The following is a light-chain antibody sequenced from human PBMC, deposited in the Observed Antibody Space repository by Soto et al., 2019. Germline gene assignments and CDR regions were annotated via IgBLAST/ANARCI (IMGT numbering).Light chain of an antibody. J-gene: IGKJ1*01. CDR1: QGIGNY. CDR3: QNHNNAPWT. Sequence: DIQMTQSPSSLSASVGDRVTITCRASQGIGNYLAWYQQKSGKVPKLLIYAASTLQSGVPSRSSGSRSGTDFTLTISSLQPEDVATYYCQNHNNAPWTFGQGTKVDIK. V-gene: IGKV1-27*01. CDR2: AAS.